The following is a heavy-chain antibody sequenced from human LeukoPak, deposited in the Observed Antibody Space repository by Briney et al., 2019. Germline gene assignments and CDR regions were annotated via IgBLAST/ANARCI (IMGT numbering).Heavy chain of an antibody. J-gene: IGHJ5*02. D-gene: IGHD3-22*01. CDR3: ARDFTKYYYDSSDPNGWFDP. CDR1: GYTFTSYY. CDR2: INPSGGST. Sequence: ASVKVSCKASGYTFTSYYMHWVRQAPGQGLEWMGIINPSGGSTSYAQKFQGRVTMTRDMSTSTVYMELSSLRSEDTAVYYCARDFTKYYYDSSDPNGWFDPWGQGTLVTVSS. V-gene: IGHV1-46*01.